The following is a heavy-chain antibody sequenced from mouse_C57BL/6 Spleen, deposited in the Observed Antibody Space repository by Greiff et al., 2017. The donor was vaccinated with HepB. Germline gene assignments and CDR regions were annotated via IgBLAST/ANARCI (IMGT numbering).Heavy chain of an antibody. J-gene: IGHJ2*01. CDR1: GYAFSSSW. Sequence: VHLVESGPELVKPGASVKISCKASGYAFSSSWMNWVKQRPGKGLEWIGRIYPGDGDTNYNGKFKGKATLTADKSSSTAYMQLSSLTSEDSAVYFCARGSYDYDQYYFDYWGQGTTLTVSS. CDR3: ARGSYDYDQYYFDY. CDR2: IYPGDGDT. D-gene: IGHD2-4*01. V-gene: IGHV1-82*01.